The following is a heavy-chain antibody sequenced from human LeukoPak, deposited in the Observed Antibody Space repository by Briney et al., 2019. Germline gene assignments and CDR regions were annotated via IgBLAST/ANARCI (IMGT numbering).Heavy chain of an antibody. CDR3: ARADKTFYSDTSGYFY. D-gene: IGHD3-22*01. CDR2: ISAYNGNT. V-gene: IGHV1-18*01. Sequence: ASVKVSCKASGYTFTRYGISWVRQAPGQGLEWMGWISAYNGNTNYAQRLQGGVTMTTDTSTSTASMELRSLRSDDTAVYYCARADKTFYSDTSGYFYWGQGTLVTVSS. CDR1: GYTFTRYG. J-gene: IGHJ4*02.